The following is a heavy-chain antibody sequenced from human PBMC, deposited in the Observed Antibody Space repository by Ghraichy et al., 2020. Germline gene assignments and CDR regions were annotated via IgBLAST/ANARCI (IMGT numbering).Heavy chain of an antibody. Sequence: GGSLRLSCAASGFSVSDNYMTWVRQAPGKGPEWVSVIYSGGNTYNADSVKGRFSMSRDDSANNLYLQMTSLRVEDTAVYYCVRAKFGASWFPPNWFDLWGQGTPVIVSS. J-gene: IGHJ5*02. CDR3: VRAKFGASWFPPNWFDL. V-gene: IGHV3-53*01. CDR2: IYSGGNT. CDR1: GFSVSDNY. D-gene: IGHD6-13*01.